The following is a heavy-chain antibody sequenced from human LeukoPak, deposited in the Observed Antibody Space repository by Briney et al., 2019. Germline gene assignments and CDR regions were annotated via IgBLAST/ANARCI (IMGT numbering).Heavy chain of an antibody. CDR2: IYTSGST. J-gene: IGHJ5*02. D-gene: IGHD2-2*01. V-gene: IGHV4-4*07. CDR1: GGSISSYY. CDR3: ARDLGYCRSTSCPHLFDP. Sequence: SETLSLTCTVSGGSISSYYWSWIRQPAGKGLEWIGRIYTSGSTNYNPSLKSRVTMSVDTSKNQFSLKLSSVTAADTAVYYCARDLGYCRSTSCPHLFDPWGQGTLVTVSS.